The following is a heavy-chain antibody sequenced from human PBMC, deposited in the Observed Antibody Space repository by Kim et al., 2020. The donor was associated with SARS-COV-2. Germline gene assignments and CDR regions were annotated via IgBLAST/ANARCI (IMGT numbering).Heavy chain of an antibody. D-gene: IGHD1-26*01. Sequence: NTLYSERFQGRVTITRDTSASTAYMTLSSLRYEDTAIYYWMRRKLGNWFDPWGQGTLVTVSS. CDR3: MRRKLGNWFDP. J-gene: IGHJ5*02. CDR2: NT. V-gene: IGHV1-3*01.